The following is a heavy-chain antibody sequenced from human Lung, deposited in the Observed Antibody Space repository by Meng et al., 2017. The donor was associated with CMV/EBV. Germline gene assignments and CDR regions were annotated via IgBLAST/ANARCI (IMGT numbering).Heavy chain of an antibody. J-gene: IGHJ4*02. CDR2: IYHSGGT. CDR1: GGSISISTW. Sequence: PLRDAGPGWVRPSVSLSLTCAVSGGSISISTWGSWVRQPPGKGLEWIGEIYHSGGTNYNPSLRGRVTISLDKSKNQFSLTLRSVTAADTAAYYCARDPYATGWAGWGQGTLVTVSS. CDR3: ARDPYATGWAG. D-gene: IGHD6-19*01. V-gene: IGHV4-4*02.